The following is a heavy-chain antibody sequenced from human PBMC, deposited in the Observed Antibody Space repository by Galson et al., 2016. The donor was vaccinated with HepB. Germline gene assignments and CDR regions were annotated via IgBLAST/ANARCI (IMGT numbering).Heavy chain of an antibody. D-gene: IGHD6-19*01. CDR3: ARHVKYSSGWSYFDY. CDR2: INDRGNT. Sequence: ETLSLTCTVSGGSISSHYWSWVRQAPGKGLEWIGYINDRGNTNYNPSLQSRVTISVDTSQNQLSLRLSSVIAADTAVYYCARHVKYSSGWSYFDYWGQGTLVTVSS. J-gene: IGHJ4*02. V-gene: IGHV4-59*08. CDR1: GGSISSHY.